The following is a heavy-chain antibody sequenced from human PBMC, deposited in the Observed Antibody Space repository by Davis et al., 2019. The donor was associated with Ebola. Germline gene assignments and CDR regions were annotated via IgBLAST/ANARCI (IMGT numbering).Heavy chain of an antibody. V-gene: IGHV3-23*01. CDR1: GFTFSSYA. J-gene: IGHJ6*02. CDR3: ARERASLVQGRFQAGHGMDV. Sequence: GESLKISCAASGFTFSSYAMSWVRQAPGKGLEWVSAISGSGGSTYYADSVKGRFTISRDNSKNTLYLQMNSLRAEDTAVYYCARERASLVQGRFQAGHGMDVWGHGTTVSVSS. CDR2: ISGSGGST. D-gene: IGHD3-10*01.